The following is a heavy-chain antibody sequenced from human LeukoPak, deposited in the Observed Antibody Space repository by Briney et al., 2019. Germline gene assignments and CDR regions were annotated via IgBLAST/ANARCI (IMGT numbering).Heavy chain of an antibody. CDR2: IKQDGSEK. Sequence: PGGSLRLSCEVSGFTFSSYWMSWVRQAPGKGLEWVANIKQDGSEKYCVDSVKGRFTISRDNAKNSLYLQMNSLRAEDTAVYYCARGGYYSSGWYDYWGQGTLVTVSS. CDR3: ARGGYYSSGWYDY. J-gene: IGHJ4*02. CDR1: GFTFSSYW. D-gene: IGHD6-19*01. V-gene: IGHV3-7*01.